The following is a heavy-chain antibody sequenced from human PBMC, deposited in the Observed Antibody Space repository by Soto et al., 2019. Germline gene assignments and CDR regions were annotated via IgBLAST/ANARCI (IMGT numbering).Heavy chain of an antibody. CDR2: INHSGST. CDR3: ASSGGYDCWSGYPYYFDY. D-gene: IGHD3-3*01. Sequence: PSEALSLTCVVYGGSFSGYYWNWIRQPPGKGLEWIGEINHSGSTNYSPSLKSRVTLSVDTSKNQFSLKLHSVTAADTAVYYCASSGGYDCWSGYPYYFDYWGQGTLVTVSS. J-gene: IGHJ4*01. V-gene: IGHV4-34*01. CDR1: GGSFSGYY.